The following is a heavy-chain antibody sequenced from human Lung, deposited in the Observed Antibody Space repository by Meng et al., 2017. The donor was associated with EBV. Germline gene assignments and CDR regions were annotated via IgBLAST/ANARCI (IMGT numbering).Heavy chain of an antibody. Sequence: VHLVESGGGVVRPGRSLRRSCTASGFTFSNHGMHWVRQAPGKGLEWLAVIWYDGSSKYYADSVKGQFTISRDNSRNTLYLQMNSLRVEDTAMYYCARDEGSGAYYFDYWGPGTLVTVSS. CDR1: GFTFSNHG. CDR2: IWYDGSSK. J-gene: IGHJ4*02. V-gene: IGHV3-33*01. D-gene: IGHD6-19*01. CDR3: ARDEGSGAYYFDY.